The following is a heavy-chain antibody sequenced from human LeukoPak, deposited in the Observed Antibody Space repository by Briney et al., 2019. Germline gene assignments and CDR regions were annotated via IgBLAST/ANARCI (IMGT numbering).Heavy chain of an antibody. J-gene: IGHJ6*03. CDR3: AKGPPQSYYYYYYMDV. V-gene: IGHV3-23*01. CDR2: ISGSGGST. Sequence: GGSLRLSCAASGFTFSSYAMSWVRQAPGKGLEWVSAISGSGGSTYYADSVKGRFTISRDNSKTTLYLQMNSLRAEDTAVYYCAKGPPQSYYYYYYMDVWGKGTTVTVSS. CDR1: GFTFSSYA.